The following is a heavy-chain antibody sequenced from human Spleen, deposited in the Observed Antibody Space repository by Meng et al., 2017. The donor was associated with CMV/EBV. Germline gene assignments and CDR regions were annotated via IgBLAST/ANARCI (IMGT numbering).Heavy chain of an antibody. J-gene: IGHJ4*02. CDR2: INHSGST. CDR3: ARVLWSGYYY. Sequence: SETLSLTCTVSGGSINNDDYYWGWIRQPPGKGLEWIGEINHSGSTNYNPSLKSRVTISVDTSKNQFSLKLSSVTAADTAVYYCARVLWSGYYYWGQGALVTVSS. CDR1: GGSINNDDYY. V-gene: IGHV4-39*07. D-gene: IGHD3-3*01.